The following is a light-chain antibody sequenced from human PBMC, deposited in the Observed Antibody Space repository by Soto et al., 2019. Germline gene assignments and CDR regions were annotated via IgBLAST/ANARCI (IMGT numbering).Light chain of an antibody. CDR2: GAS. CDR3: QQYGSSPRT. Sequence: EIVFTQSPGTLSLSPGERATLSCRAIQSVSSSYLAWYQQKLGQAPRLLIYGASSRATGIPDRFSGSGAGTEFTRTISRLEPEDVAVYYCQQYGSSPRTFGQGTKVDIK. V-gene: IGKV3-20*01. CDR1: QSVSSSY. J-gene: IGKJ1*01.